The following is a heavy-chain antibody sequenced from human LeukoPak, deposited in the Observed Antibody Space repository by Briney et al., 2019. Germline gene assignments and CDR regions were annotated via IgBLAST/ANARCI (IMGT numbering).Heavy chain of an antibody. J-gene: IGHJ4*02. V-gene: IGHV1-46*01. CDR3: ARDKGRYYYDSSGYHFDY. D-gene: IGHD3-22*01. CDR2: INPSGGST. Sequence: GASVKVSCKASGYTFTSYYMHWVRQAPGQGLAWMGIINPSGGSTSYAQKFQGRVTMTRDTSTSTVYMELSSLRSDDTAVYYCARDKGRYYYDSSGYHFDYWGQGTLVTVSS. CDR1: GYTFTSYY.